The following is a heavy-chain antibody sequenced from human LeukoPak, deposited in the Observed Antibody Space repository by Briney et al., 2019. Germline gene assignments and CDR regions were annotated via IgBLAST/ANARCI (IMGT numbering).Heavy chain of an antibody. CDR3: ARDPGHSGWYGDY. V-gene: IGHV3-33*08. Sequence: GGSLTLSCAASGFTFEDYGVSWVCQAPGEGLEEVSIIWYDGSNKYYADSVKGRFIISKDNSTKTLYLQMHSLIAEDTAVYYCARDPGHSGWYGDYWGQGTLVTVSS. J-gene: IGHJ4*02. CDR2: IWYDGSNK. CDR1: GFTFEDYG. D-gene: IGHD6-19*01.